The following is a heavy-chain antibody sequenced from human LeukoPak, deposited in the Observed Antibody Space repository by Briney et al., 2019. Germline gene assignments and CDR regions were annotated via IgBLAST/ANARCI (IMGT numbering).Heavy chain of an antibody. CDR2: ISSSSSYI. CDR1: GFTFSSYS. Sequence: PGGSLRLSCAASGFTFSSYSMNWVRQAPGKGLEWVSSISSSSSYIYYADSVKGRFTISRDNAKNSLYLQTNSLRAEDTAVYYCAGDLNWETYWGQGTPVSISS. J-gene: IGHJ4*02. V-gene: IGHV3-21*01. CDR3: AGDLNWETY. D-gene: IGHD7-27*01.